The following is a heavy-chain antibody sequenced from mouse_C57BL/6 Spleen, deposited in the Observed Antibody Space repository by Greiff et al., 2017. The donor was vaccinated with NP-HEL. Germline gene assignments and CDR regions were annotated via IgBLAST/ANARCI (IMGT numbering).Heavy chain of an antibody. CDR2: ISDGGSYT. D-gene: IGHD2-4*01. CDR3: ARRGIYDYYFDY. Sequence: EVMLVESGGGLVKPGGSLKLSCAASGFTFSSYAMSWVRQTPEKRLEWVATISDGGSYTYYPDNVKGRFTISRDNAKNNLYLQMSHLKSEDTAMYYCARRGIYDYYFDYWGQGTTLTVSS. V-gene: IGHV5-4*03. CDR1: GFTFSSYA. J-gene: IGHJ2*01.